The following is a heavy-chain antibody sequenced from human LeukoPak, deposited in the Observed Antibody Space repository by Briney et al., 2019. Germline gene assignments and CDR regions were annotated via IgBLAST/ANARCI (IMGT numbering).Heavy chain of an antibody. Sequence: GGSLRLSCAASGFTFSGSAMHWVRQASGKGLEWVGRIRDKANSYATTYAASVKGRFTISRDDSKNTAYLQMNSLKTEDTAVYYCTRLYYSGSGEAYWGQGTLVTVSS. CDR1: GFTFSGSA. D-gene: IGHD3-10*01. CDR2: IRDKANSYAT. V-gene: IGHV3-73*01. J-gene: IGHJ4*02. CDR3: TRLYYSGSGEAY.